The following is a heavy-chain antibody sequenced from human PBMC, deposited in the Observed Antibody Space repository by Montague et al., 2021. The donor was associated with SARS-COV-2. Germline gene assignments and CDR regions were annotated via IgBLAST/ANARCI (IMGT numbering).Heavy chain of an antibody. D-gene: IGHD2-15*01. V-gene: IGHV3-53*01. CDR2: IYSGGST. CDR3: AAGIVVVVAAGDAFDI. J-gene: IGHJ3*02. CDR1: GFTVSSNY. Sequence: SRRLSWSASGFTVSSNYMSWVRQAPGKGLEWVSVIYSGGSTYYADSVKGRFTISRDNSKNTLYLQMNSLRAEDTAVYYCAAGIVVVVAAGDAFDIWGQGTMVTVSS.